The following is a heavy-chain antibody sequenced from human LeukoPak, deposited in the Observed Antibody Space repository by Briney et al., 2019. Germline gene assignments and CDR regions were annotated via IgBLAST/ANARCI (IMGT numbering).Heavy chain of an antibody. Sequence: GGSLRLSCAASGFTFSSYAMHWVRQAPGKGLEWVAVISYDGSNKYYADSVKGRFTISRDNSKNTLYLQMNSLRAEDTAVYYCAKDRGVPRYDNWFDPWGQGTLVTVSS. J-gene: IGHJ5*02. CDR2: ISYDGSNK. V-gene: IGHV3-30*04. D-gene: IGHD3-10*01. CDR3: AKDRGVPRYDNWFDP. CDR1: GFTFSSYA.